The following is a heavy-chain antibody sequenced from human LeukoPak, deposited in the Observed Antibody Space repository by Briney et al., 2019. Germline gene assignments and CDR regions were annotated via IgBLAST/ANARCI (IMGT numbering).Heavy chain of an antibody. CDR2: IYQSGST. CDR3: ARVAYCGGDCAGYFQH. D-gene: IGHD2-21*02. CDR1: GGSISSGGYS. Sequence: SGTLSLTCAVSGGSISSGGYSWSWIRQPPGKGLEWIGYIYQSGSTYYNPSLKNRVTISVDRSKNRFSLKLSSVTAADTAVYYCARVAYCGGDCAGYFQHWGQGTLVTVSS. V-gene: IGHV4-30-2*01. J-gene: IGHJ1*01.